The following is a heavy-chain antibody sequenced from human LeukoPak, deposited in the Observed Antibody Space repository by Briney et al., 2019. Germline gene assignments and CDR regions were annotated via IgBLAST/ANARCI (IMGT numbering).Heavy chain of an antibody. V-gene: IGHV3-21*01. CDR1: GCTFSSYS. Sequence: GGSLRLSCAASGCTFSSYSMNWVRQAPGKGLEWVSSISSSSSYIYYADSVKGRFTISRDNAKNSLYLQMNSLRAEDTAVYYCARSLNDWVYPPAFDIWGQGTMVTVSS. J-gene: IGHJ3*02. CDR3: ARSLNDWVYPPAFDI. D-gene: IGHD3-9*01. CDR2: ISSSSSYI.